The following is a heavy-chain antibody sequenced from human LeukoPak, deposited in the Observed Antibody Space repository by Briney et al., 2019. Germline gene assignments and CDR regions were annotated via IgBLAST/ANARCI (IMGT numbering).Heavy chain of an antibody. CDR3: ARMPVVRGIGVGEGLDY. Sequence: SVKVSCKASGGTFSSYTISWVRQAPGQGLEWMGRIIPTLGIANYAQKFQGRVTITADKSTSTAYMELSSLRSEDTAVYYCARMPVVRGIGVGEGLDYWGQGTLVTVSS. D-gene: IGHD3-10*01. V-gene: IGHV1-69*02. CDR1: GGTFSSYT. J-gene: IGHJ4*02. CDR2: IIPTLGIA.